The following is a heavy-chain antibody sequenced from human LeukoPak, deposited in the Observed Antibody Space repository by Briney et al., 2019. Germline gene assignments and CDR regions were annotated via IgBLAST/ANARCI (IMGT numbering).Heavy chain of an antibody. CDR3: AKGYDFWTTGY. V-gene: IGHV3-23*01. CDR2: ISGSGGST. Sequence: PGGSLRLSCAASGFAFSSYSMNWVRQAPGKGLEWVSAISGSGGSTYYADSVKGRFTISRDNSKNTLYLQMNSLRAEDTAVYYCAKGYDFWTTGYWGQGTLVTVSS. J-gene: IGHJ4*02. CDR1: GFAFSSYS. D-gene: IGHD3-3*01.